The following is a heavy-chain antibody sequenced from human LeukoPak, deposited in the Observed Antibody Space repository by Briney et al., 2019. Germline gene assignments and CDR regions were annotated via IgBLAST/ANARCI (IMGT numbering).Heavy chain of an antibody. V-gene: IGHV1-2*02. Sequence: ASVKVSCKTSAYTFTDYYMHWVRQAPGQGLEWMGWINPNSGGTNYAQKFQGRVTMTRDTSISTAYMELSRLRSEDTAVYYCARGAYYDYVWGSYRYRIYDYWGQGTLVTVSS. CDR1: AYTFTDYY. D-gene: IGHD3-16*02. J-gene: IGHJ4*02. CDR3: ARGAYYDYVWGSYRYRIYDY. CDR2: INPNSGGT.